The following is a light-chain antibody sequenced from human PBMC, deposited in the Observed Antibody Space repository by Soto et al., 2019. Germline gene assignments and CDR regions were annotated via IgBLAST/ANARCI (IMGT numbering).Light chain of an antibody. Sequence: QSALAQPRSVSGSPGLSVTISCSGTSSDVGGYNSVSWYQQFPGKAPKLMIYDVTKRPSGVPDRFSGSKSGNTASLTISGLQAEDEADYYCCSYAASYTLVFGGGTKLTVL. CDR3: CSYAASYTLV. V-gene: IGLV2-11*01. CDR1: SSDVGGYNS. CDR2: DVT. J-gene: IGLJ2*01.